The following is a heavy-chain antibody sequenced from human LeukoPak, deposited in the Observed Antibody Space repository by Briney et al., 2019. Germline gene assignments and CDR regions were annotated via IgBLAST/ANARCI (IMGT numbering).Heavy chain of an antibody. CDR3: AREFENSYGSGAFDI. Sequence: GGSLRLSCAASGFTFSSYGMHWVRQAPGKGLEWVAVIWYDGSNKYYADSVKGRFTISRDNSKNTLYLQMNSLRAEDTAVYYCAREFENSYGSGAFDIWGQGTMVTVSS. D-gene: IGHD5-18*01. V-gene: IGHV3-33*01. CDR2: IWYDGSNK. J-gene: IGHJ3*02. CDR1: GFTFSSYG.